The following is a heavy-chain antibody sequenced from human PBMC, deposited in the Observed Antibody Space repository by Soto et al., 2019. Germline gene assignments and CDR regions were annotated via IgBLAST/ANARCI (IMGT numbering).Heavy chain of an antibody. J-gene: IGHJ4*02. V-gene: IGHV3-23*01. Sequence: GSLRLSCAASGFTFSSYAMSWVRQAPGKGLEWVSAISGSGGSTYYADSVKGRSTISRDNSKNTLYLQMNSLRAEDTAVYYCAKDPSGSYYGFDYWGQGTLVTVSS. CDR2: ISGSGGST. CDR3: AKDPSGSYYGFDY. CDR1: GFTFSSYA. D-gene: IGHD1-26*01.